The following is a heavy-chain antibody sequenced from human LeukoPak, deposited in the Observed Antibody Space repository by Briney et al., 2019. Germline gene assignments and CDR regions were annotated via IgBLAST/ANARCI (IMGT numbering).Heavy chain of an antibody. CDR3: ARGSSYGFSMGY. V-gene: IGHV1-18*01. Sequence: ASVKVSCKASGYTFTSYGINWVRQAPGQGLEWMGWISTYDGDTNYAQKLQGRVTMTTDTSTSTAYMELRSLRSDDTAVYYCARGSSYGFSMGYWGQGTLVTVSS. CDR2: ISTYDGDT. J-gene: IGHJ4*02. CDR1: GYTFTSYG. D-gene: IGHD3-16*01.